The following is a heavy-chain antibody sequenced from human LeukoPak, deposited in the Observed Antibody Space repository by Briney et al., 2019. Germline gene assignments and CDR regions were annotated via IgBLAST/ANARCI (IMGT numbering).Heavy chain of an antibody. J-gene: IGHJ3*02. V-gene: IGHV3-74*01. CDR1: GFTFSSYW. CDR3: ARSLYCGGDCYSPGAFDI. D-gene: IGHD2-21*02. CDR2: INSDGSST. Sequence: GGSLRLSCAASGFTFSSYWMHWVRHAPGKGLVWVSRINSDGSSTSYADSAKGRFTISRDNAKNTLYLQMNSLRAEDTAVYYCARSLYCGGDCYSPGAFDIWGQGTMVTVSS.